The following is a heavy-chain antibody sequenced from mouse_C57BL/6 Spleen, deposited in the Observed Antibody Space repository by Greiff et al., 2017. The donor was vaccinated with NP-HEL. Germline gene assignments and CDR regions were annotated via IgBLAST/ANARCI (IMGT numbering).Heavy chain of an antibody. V-gene: IGHV1-80*01. CDR1: GYAFSSYW. J-gene: IGHJ4*01. CDR2: IYPGDGDT. Sequence: VQLQQSGAELVKPGASVKISCKASGYAFSSYWMNWVKQRPGKGLEWIGQIYPGDGDTNYNGKFKGKATLTADKSSSTAYMQLSSLTSDDSAVYFCARYYYGSSYYAMDYWGQGTSVTVSS. D-gene: IGHD1-1*01. CDR3: ARYYYGSSYYAMDY.